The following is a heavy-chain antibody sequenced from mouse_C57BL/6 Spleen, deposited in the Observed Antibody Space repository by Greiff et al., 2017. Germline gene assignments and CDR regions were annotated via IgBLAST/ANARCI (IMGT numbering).Heavy chain of an antibody. CDR2: IRSKSNNYAT. Sequence: EVMLVESGGGLVQPKGSLKLSCAASGFSFNTYAMNWVRQAPGKGLEWVARIRSKSNNYATYYADSVKDRFTISRDDSESMLYLQMNNLKTEDTAMYYCVRESYYGNYVNFDYWGQGTTLTVSS. V-gene: IGHV10-1*01. D-gene: IGHD2-1*01. CDR1: GFSFNTYA. CDR3: VRESYYGNYVNFDY. J-gene: IGHJ2*01.